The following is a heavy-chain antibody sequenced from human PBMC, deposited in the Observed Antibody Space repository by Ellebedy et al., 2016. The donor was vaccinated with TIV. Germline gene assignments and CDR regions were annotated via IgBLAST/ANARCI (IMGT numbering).Heavy chain of an antibody. CDR1: GGSISSYY. Sequence: MPSETLSLTCTVSGGSISSYYWSWIRQPPGKGLEWIGEINHSGSTNYNPSLKSRVTVSVDTSKNQFSLKLSSVTAADTAVYYCARLRGVRGVIIKAPYYFDYWGQGTLVTVSS. J-gene: IGHJ4*02. CDR2: INHSGST. D-gene: IGHD3-10*01. V-gene: IGHV4-34*01. CDR3: ARLRGVRGVIIKAPYYFDY.